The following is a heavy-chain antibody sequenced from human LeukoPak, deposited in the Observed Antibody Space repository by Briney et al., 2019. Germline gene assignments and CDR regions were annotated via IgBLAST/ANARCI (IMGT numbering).Heavy chain of an antibody. CDR3: VKASSSSPQYNWFDA. CDR1: GFTFSSYS. CDR2: VSGTGGRT. J-gene: IGHJ5*02. D-gene: IGHD6-6*01. Sequence: GGSLRLSCAASGFTFSSYSMNWVRQAPGKGLEWVSVVSGTGGRTYYADSVKGRFTISRDNSKNTLYLQMNSLRAEDTALYYCVKASSSSPQYNWFDAWGQGTLVTVSS. V-gene: IGHV3-23*01.